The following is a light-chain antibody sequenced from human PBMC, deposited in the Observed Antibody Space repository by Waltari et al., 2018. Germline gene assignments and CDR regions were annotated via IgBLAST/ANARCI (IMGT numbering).Light chain of an antibody. CDR1: QSVLYKSNDKKY. Sequence: DIVMTQSPEFLAVSLGERATINCKTSQSVLYKSNDKKYLAWYQQKPGQPPKLLIYWASTRQSGVPDRFSGSGSGTDFTLTINSLQAEDVAVYYCQQYYSRRTFGRGTRVEIK. CDR2: WAS. J-gene: IGKJ1*01. V-gene: IGKV4-1*01. CDR3: QQYYSRRT.